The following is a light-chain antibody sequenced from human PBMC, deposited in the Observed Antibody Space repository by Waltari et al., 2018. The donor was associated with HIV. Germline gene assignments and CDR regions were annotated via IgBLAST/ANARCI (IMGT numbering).Light chain of an antibody. V-gene: IGLV2-8*01. J-gene: IGLJ2*01. CDR1: STNAAANTY. CDR3: SSYAGSTVI. CDR2: EVT. Sequence: QSALTQPPSASGSPQQSVTISCTATSTNAAANTYVSWYQQHSGEAPKLLIYEVTKRPSGVPGRFSGSKSGNTASLTVSGLQAEDEADFYCSSYAGSTVIFGGGTKLTVL.